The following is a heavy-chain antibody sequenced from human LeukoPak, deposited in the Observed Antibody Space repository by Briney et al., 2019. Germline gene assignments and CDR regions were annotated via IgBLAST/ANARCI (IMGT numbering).Heavy chain of an antibody. CDR3: ARGGGETIFST. CDR1: GFTVSSSY. V-gene: IGHV3-53*01. D-gene: IGHD3-3*01. CDR2: IYSGGST. Sequence: GGSLRLSCAASGFTVSSSYMSWVRQAPGKGLEWVSVIYSGGSTYYADSVKGRFTISRDNSKNTVYLQMNSLRAEDTAVYYCARGGGETIFSTWGQGTMVTVSS. J-gene: IGHJ3*01.